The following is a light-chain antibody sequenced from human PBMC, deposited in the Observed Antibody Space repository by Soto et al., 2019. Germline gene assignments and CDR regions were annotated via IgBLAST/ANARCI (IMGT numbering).Light chain of an antibody. CDR3: QPYGSSPRM. CDR1: QSVSSSY. Sequence: EIVLTQSPGTLSLSPGERATLSCRASQSVSSSYLAWYQQKPGQAPRLLIYGASSRATGIPDRFSGRGSGTDFTLTISRLEPEDFAVYYFQPYGSSPRMFGQRTKVELK. J-gene: IGKJ1*01. CDR2: GAS. V-gene: IGKV3-20*01.